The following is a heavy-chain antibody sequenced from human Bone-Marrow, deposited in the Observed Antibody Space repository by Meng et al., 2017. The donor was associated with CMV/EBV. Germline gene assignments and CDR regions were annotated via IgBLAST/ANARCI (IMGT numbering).Heavy chain of an antibody. CDR3: ARRGYYYDSSGYVRSYDAFDI. CDR1: GYSFTSYW. J-gene: IGHJ3*02. V-gene: IGHV5-51*01. Sequence: KVSCKGSGYSFTSYWIGWVRQMPGKGLEWMGIIYPGDSDTRYSPSFQGQVTISADKSISTAYLQWSSLKASDTAMYYCARRGYYYDSSGYVRSYDAFDIWGQGTMVAASS. CDR2: IYPGDSDT. D-gene: IGHD3-22*01.